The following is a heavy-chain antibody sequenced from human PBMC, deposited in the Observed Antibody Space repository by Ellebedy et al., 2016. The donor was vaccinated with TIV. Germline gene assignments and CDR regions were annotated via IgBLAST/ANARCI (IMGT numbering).Heavy chain of an antibody. J-gene: IGHJ4*02. CDR3: AAVWGLGDSRQPRGGDY. CDR2: IVVGSGNT. D-gene: IGHD7-27*01. Sequence: AASVKVSCKASGFTFTSSAVQWVRQARGQRLEWIGWIVVGSGNTNYAQKFQERLTITRDMSTSTAYMELSRLRSEDTAVYYCAAVWGLGDSRQPRGGDYWGQGTLVTVSS. CDR1: GFTFTSSA. V-gene: IGHV1-58*01.